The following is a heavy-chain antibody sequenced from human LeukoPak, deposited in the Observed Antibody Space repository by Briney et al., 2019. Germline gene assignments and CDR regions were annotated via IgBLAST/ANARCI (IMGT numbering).Heavy chain of an antibody. CDR3: ARYSSGWIDY. Sequence: SATLSLTCSVSGGSISSYYWSWIRQPPGKGLEWIGSIYNSGSTNYNPSLKSRLTISVDTSKNQFSLRLTSVTAADTATYYCARYSSGWIDYWGQGTLVTVSS. CDR1: GGSISSYY. CDR2: IYNSGST. V-gene: IGHV4-59*01. D-gene: IGHD6-19*01. J-gene: IGHJ4*02.